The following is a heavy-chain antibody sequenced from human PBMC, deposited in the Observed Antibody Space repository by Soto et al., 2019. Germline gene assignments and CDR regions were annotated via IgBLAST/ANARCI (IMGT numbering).Heavy chain of an antibody. J-gene: IGHJ5*02. D-gene: IGHD6-19*01. CDR2: ISYDGSNK. Sequence: QVQLVESGGGVVQPGRSLRLSCAASGFTFSSYAMHWVRQAPGKGLEWVAVISYDGSNKYYADSVKGRFTISRDNSKNSLYLKMTSLSAEDTAGYSCARDLEVAVAGAWGQGTLVTVSS. CDR1: GFTFSSYA. V-gene: IGHV3-30-3*01. CDR3: ARDLEVAVAGA.